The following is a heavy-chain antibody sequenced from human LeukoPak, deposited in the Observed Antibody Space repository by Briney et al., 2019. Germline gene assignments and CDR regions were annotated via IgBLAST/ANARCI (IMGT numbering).Heavy chain of an antibody. CDR3: TTDRLAAPDYLQLQH. V-gene: IGHV3-15*01. J-gene: IGHJ1*01. CDR2: IKSKVDGGTI. D-gene: IGHD6-13*01. CDR1: GLTLNDAW. Sequence: TSGGSLRLSCAASGLTLNDAWMSWVRQAPGKGLEWVGRIKSKVDGGTIDYAAPVKGRCSISRDDSKNTLYLQMSSLKTEDTARYYCTTDRLAAPDYLQLQHWGQGTLVTVSS.